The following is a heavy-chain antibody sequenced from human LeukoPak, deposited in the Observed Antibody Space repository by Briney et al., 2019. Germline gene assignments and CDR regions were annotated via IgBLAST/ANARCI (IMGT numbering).Heavy chain of an antibody. CDR1: GGSISSGGYY. Sequence: SETLSLTCTVSGGSISSGGYYWSWIRQHPGKGLEWIGYIYYSGSTYYSPSLKGRVTISVDTSKNQFSLRLSSVTAADTAVYYCARTYGSGSYSSAFDIWGQGTMVTVSS. J-gene: IGHJ3*02. CDR3: ARTYGSGSYSSAFDI. D-gene: IGHD3-10*01. CDR2: IYYSGST. V-gene: IGHV4-31*03.